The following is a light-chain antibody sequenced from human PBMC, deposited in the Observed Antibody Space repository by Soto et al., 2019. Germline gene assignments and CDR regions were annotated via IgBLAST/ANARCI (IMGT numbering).Light chain of an antibody. CDR1: QGISSY. CDR2: DAS. J-gene: IGKJ1*01. Sequence: DIQMTQSPSSLSASVGDRVTITCRASQGISSYSAWYQQKPGKAPNLLIYDASSLESGVPSRFSGSGSGTEFTLTISSLQPDDFATYYCQQYNSYSRTFGQGTKV. CDR3: QQYNSYSRT. V-gene: IGKV1-5*01.